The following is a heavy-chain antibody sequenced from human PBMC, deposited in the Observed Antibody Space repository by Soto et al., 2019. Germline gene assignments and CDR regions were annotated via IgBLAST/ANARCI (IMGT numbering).Heavy chain of an antibody. CDR3: ARTHGMGIYSSSSGYYFDY. V-gene: IGHV3-7*01. CDR1: GFTFSSYW. CDR2: IKQDGSEK. Sequence: GGSLRLSCAASGFTFSSYWMSWVRQAPGKGLEWVANIKQDGSEKYYVDSVKGRFTISRDNAKNSLYLQMNSLRAEDTAVYYCARTHGMGIYSSSSGYYFDYWGQGTLVTVSS. J-gene: IGHJ4*02. D-gene: IGHD6-6*01.